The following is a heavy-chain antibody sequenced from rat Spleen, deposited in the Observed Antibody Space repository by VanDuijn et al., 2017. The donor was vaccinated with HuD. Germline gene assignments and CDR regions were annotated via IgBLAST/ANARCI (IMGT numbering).Heavy chain of an antibody. V-gene: IGHV5-29*01. CDR3: TSQYGYNYGVMDA. J-gene: IGHJ4*01. CDR1: GFTFSNYG. CDR2: ISYDGSST. D-gene: IGHD1-5*01. Sequence: EVQLVESGGGLVQPGRSLKLSCAASGFTFSNYGMAWVRQAPTKGLEWVATISYDGSSTYYRDSVKGRFTISRDNAKSTLYLQMDSLRSEDTATYYCTSQYGYNYGVMDAWGQGASVTVSS.